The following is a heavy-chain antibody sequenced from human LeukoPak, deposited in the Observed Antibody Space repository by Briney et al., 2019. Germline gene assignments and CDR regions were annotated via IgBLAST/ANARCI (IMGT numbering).Heavy chain of an antibody. J-gene: IGHJ5*02. V-gene: IGHV1-18*01. CDR3: ARTTETTARWFDP. CDR1: GYSLTSYG. Sequence: ASVKVSCKASGYSLTSYGISWVRQAPGQGLEWMGWSSANRGNTKYAQKLQCRVTMTTDTCKSTAYMELRSLRFDDTAVYYCARTTETTARWFDPWAREPWSPSP. D-gene: IGHD4-17*01. CDR2: SSANRGNT.